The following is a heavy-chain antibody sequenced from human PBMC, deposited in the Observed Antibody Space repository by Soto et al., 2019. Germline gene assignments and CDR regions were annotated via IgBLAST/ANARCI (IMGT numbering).Heavy chain of an antibody. V-gene: IGHV4-61*01. Sequence: PSETLSLTCTVSGGSISSSTSYYWSWIRQPPGKGLEWIGYIYYSGSTNYNPSLKSRVTISVDTSKNQFSLKLSSVTAADTAVYYCASGGRSYCSGGSCYDLLDYWGQGTLVTVSS. CDR1: GGSISSSTSYY. D-gene: IGHD2-15*01. J-gene: IGHJ4*02. CDR3: ASGGRSYCSGGSCYDLLDY. CDR2: IYYSGST.